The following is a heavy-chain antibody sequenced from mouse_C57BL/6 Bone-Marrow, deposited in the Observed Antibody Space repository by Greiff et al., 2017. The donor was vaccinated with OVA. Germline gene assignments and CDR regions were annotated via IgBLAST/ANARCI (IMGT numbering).Heavy chain of an antibody. Sequence: EVMLVESGGGLVQPGGSMKLSCVASGFTFSNYWMNWVRQSPEKGLEWVAQIKFKSDNYATHYAVSVQGRFTISRDDSKSSVYLQMNNLRAEDTGIYYCTAYSNLCYWGKGTTLTVSS. D-gene: IGHD2-5*01. CDR2: IKFKSDNYAT. J-gene: IGHJ2*01. CDR3: TAYSNLCY. CDR1: GFTFSNYW. V-gene: IGHV6-3*01.